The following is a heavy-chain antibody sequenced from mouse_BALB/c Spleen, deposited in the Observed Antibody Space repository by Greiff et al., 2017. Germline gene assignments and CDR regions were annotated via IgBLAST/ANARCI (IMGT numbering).Heavy chain of an antibody. CDR3: ARKDWDEGSY. J-gene: IGHJ2*01. CDR2: IDHANGNT. V-gene: IGHV14-3*02. Sequence: VQLQQSGAELVKPGASVKLSCTASGFNIKDTYMPWVQQRPEQGLEWIGRIDHANGNTKSDPKFQGKATIAADTSTNTAYLQLSSLTAEDTAVYYCARKDWDEGSYWGQGTTLTVSS. CDR1: GFNIKDTY. D-gene: IGHD4-1*01.